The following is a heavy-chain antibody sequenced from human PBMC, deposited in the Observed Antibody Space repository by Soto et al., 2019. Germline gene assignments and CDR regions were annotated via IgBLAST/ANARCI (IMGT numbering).Heavy chain of an antibody. V-gene: IGHV4-4*02. Sequence: QVQLQESGPRLVKPSGTLSLTCGVSGDSFSSSNWWTWIRQPPGKGLEWIGDILPTGNTDLSPSLRSRLTISIDTLKKQFSLNLTSVTATDTAVYYCARSPRRVDGNWYLGYWGPGALVTVSS. CDR2: ILPTGNT. D-gene: IGHD1-26*01. J-gene: IGHJ4*02. CDR1: GDSFSSSNW. CDR3: ARSPRRVDGNWYLGY.